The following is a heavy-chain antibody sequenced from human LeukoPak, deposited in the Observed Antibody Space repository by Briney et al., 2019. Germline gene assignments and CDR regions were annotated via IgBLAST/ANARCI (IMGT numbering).Heavy chain of an antibody. CDR2: ISYSGST. CDR1: GGSISGYY. J-gene: IGHJ4*02. V-gene: IGHV4-59*01. CDR3: ARGLMRRETERLSYFDR. D-gene: IGHD1-1*01. Sequence: PSETLSLTCSVSGGSISGYYWAWIRQPPGEGLQWIGDISYSGSTTYNPSLKSRVIIGVDTSNNQFSLRLTSVSAADTAVYYCARGLMRRETERLSYFDRWAPGTL.